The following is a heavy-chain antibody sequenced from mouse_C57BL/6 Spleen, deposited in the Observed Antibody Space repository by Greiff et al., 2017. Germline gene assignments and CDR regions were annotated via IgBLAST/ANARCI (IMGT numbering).Heavy chain of an antibody. Sequence: QVQLQQSGAELARPGASVKLSCKASGYTFTSSGITWVKQRTGQGLEWIGEIYPRSGNTYYNEKFKGQATLTADKSSSTAYMELRSLTSEDSAVYFGARGGFAYYSNEGFAYWGQGTLVTVSA. J-gene: IGHJ3*01. CDR3: ARGGFAYYSNEGFAY. D-gene: IGHD2-5*01. CDR1: GYTFTSSG. V-gene: IGHV1-81*01. CDR2: IYPRSGNT.